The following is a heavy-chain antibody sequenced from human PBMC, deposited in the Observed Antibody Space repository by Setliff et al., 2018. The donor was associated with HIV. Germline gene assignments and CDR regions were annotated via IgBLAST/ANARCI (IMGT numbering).Heavy chain of an antibody. D-gene: IGHD3-10*01. CDR3: TRDPTPKELWFFSGYYSDY. CDR1: GFTFSSYA. Sequence: GGSLRLSCAASGFTFSSYAMHWVRQAPGKGLEWVAVIASDVSKTHIADSVKGRFTISRDNSKNMLYLQMNSLSADDTAVYYCTRDPTPKELWFFSGYYSDYWGQGTLVTVSS. J-gene: IGHJ4*02. CDR2: IASDVSKT. V-gene: IGHV3-30*04.